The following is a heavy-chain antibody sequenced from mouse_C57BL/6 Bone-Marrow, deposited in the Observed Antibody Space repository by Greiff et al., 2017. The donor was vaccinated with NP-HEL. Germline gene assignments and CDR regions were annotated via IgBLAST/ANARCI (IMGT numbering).Heavy chain of an antibody. CDR1: GYTFTDYY. V-gene: IGHV1-26*01. CDR3: ARRLYYYGSSCFDY. D-gene: IGHD1-1*01. CDR2: INPNNGGT. J-gene: IGHJ2*01. Sequence: EVQLQQSGPELVKPGASVKISCKASGYTFTDYYMNWVKQSHGKSLEWIGDINPNNGGTSYNQKFKGKATLTVDKSSSTAYMELRSLTSEDSAVYYCARRLYYYGSSCFDYWGQGTTLTVSS.